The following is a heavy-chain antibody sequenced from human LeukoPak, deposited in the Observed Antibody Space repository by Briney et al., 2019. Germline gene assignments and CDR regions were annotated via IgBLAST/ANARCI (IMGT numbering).Heavy chain of an antibody. CDR2: IYYSGST. Sequence: SEGLCVSPVEPGGSISSSSYCWGWIRHPPGRGWEWMGRIYYSGSTYYHQPHKRRITISVDTSKNKYSLKRSSVTAADTAVYYCARVSISFHPWGQGTLVTVSS. V-gene: IGHV4-39*07. D-gene: IGHD2-21*01. J-gene: IGHJ5*02. CDR3: ARVSISFHP. CDR1: GGSISSSSYC.